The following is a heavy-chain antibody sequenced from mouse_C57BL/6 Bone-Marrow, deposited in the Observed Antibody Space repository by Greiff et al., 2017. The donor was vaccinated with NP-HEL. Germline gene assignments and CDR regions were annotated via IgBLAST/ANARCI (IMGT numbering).Heavy chain of an antibody. CDR1: GYTFTSYG. CDR2: IYPRSGNT. Sequence: VQLVESGAELARPGASVKLSCKASGYTFTSYGISWVKQRTGQGLEWIGEIYPRSGNTYYNEKFKGKATLTADKSSSTAYMELRSLTSEDSAVYFCARRGYYGSRAWFAYWGQGTLVTVSA. J-gene: IGHJ3*01. D-gene: IGHD1-1*01. CDR3: ARRGYYGSRAWFAY. V-gene: IGHV1-81*01.